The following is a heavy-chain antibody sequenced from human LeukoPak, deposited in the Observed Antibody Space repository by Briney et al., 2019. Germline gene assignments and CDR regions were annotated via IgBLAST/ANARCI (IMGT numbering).Heavy chain of an antibody. CDR2: ISYDGSNK. CDR1: GFTFSNYA. V-gene: IGHV3-30*04. CDR3: ARSYYDVLTGYGEVDF. J-gene: IGHJ4*02. Sequence: GGSLRLSCAASGFTFSNYAMHWVRQAPGKGLEWVAVISYDGSNKYYADSVKGRFTISRDNSKNTLYLQMNSLRAEDTAIYYCARSYYDVLTGYGEVDFWGQGTLVTVSS. D-gene: IGHD3-9*01.